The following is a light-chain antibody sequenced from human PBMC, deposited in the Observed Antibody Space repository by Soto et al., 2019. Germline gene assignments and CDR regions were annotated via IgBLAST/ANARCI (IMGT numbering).Light chain of an antibody. CDR1: QSVSSS. J-gene: IGKJ4*01. V-gene: IGKV3-15*01. CDR3: QQRSKWPLT. Sequence: EIMMPQSPATLSVSPGERATLSCRASQSVSSSLAWYQQKPGQAPRLLIYGASTRATGIPARFSGSGSGTEFTLTINSLQSEDFAVYYCQQRSKWPLTFGGGTKVDI. CDR2: GAS.